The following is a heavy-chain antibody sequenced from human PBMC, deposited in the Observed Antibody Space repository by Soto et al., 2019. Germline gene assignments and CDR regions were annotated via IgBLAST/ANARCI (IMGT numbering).Heavy chain of an antibody. CDR2: SKSKTDGGTT. V-gene: IGHV3-15*07. J-gene: IGHJ4*02. Sequence: PGGSLRLSCAASGFTFNNAWMNWVRQAPGKGLEWVGRSKSKTDGGTTHYAAPVKGRFTISRDDSKNTLYLQMNSLKTEDTAVYYCNVLGNDSSGASVDYWGQGTLVTVSS. CDR1: GFTFNNAW. CDR3: NVLGNDSSGASVDY. D-gene: IGHD3-22*01.